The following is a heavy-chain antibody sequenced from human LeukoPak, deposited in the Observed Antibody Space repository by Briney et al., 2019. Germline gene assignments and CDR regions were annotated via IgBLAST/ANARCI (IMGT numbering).Heavy chain of an antibody. V-gene: IGHV1-69*05. CDR1: GGTFSSYA. D-gene: IGHD3-10*01. Sequence: VKVSCKASGGTFSSYAISWVRQAPGQGLEWMGGVIPIFGTANYAQKFQGRVTITTDESTSTAYMELSSLRSEDTAVYYCARDSYPREGWFDPWGQGTLVTVSS. CDR3: ARDSYPREGWFDP. CDR2: VIPIFGTA. J-gene: IGHJ5*02.